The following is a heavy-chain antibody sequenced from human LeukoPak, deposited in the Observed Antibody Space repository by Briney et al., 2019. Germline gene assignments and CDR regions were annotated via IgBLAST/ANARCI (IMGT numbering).Heavy chain of an antibody. V-gene: IGHV1-8*01. Sequence: VASVKVSCKASGYTFTSYDINWVRQATGQGLEWMGWMNPNSGNTGYAQKFQGRVTMTRNTSISTAYMELSSLRSEDTAVYYCARGVLQADWLSQDYWGQGTLVTVSS. CDR2: MNPNSGNT. CDR3: ARGVLQADWLSQDY. J-gene: IGHJ4*02. D-gene: IGHD3-9*01. CDR1: GYTFTSYD.